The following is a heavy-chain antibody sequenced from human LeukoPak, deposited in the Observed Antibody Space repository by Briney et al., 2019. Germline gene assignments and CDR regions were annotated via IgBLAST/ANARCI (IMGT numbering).Heavy chain of an antibody. CDR1: VFTPSSYE. V-gene: IGHV3-48*03. J-gene: IGHJ6*02. CDR2: ISGSGTAT. D-gene: IGHD2-21*02. Sequence: GGSLRLSRAPSVFTPSSYETSCVRPAPEKGLESISYISGSGTATLYADSVRGRFTISRDNAKNSLYLLMNSLGAEDRAVYYCARYCAGNCYQGMDVWGRGTTVTVSS. CDR3: ARYCAGNCYQGMDV.